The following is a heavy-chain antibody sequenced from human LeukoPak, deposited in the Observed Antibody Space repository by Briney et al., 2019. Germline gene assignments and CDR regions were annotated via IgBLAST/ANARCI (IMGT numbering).Heavy chain of an antibody. J-gene: IGHJ4*02. CDR2: IRSSGSTI. V-gene: IGHV3-11*01. CDR1: GFTFSDYC. Sequence: PGGSLRLSCAASGFTFSDYCMSWIRQAPGKGLEWVSYIRSSGSTIYYADSVKGRFTISRDSPKNTLFLQMNSLRAEDTAVYFCAKRGVVIRVILVGFHREAYYFDSCGQGALVIVSS. CDR3: AKRGVVIRVILVGFHREAYYFDS. D-gene: IGHD2-21*01.